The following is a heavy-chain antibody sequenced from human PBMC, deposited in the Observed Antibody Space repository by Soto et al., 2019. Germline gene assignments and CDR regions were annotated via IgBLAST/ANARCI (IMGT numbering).Heavy chain of an antibody. V-gene: IGHV3-30*18. D-gene: IGHD6-19*01. CDR1: GFTFSNFG. Sequence: QVHLLESGGGVVQPGRSLRLSCVGSGFTFSNFGIHWVRQAPGKGLEWLAVVSYDEVNKFYADSVRGRFTISRDNSKDTVYLQTNSLRRDDTAMYFCAKVMTEYSGVAIDHWGQGTLVTVSS. J-gene: IGHJ4*02. CDR3: AKVMTEYSGVAIDH. CDR2: VSYDEVNK.